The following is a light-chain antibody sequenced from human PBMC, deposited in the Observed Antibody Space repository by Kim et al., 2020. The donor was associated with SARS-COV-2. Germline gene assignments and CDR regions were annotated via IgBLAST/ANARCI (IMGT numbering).Light chain of an antibody. Sequence: DIVMTQSPDSLAVSLGERATINCKSSQTVLYSSNNKNYVAWYQQKPGQPPKLLIYWASTRESGVPDRFSGSGSGTDFTLTISSLQAEDVAVYYCQQHYDTPPTFGPGTKVDIK. J-gene: IGKJ1*01. CDR3: QQHYDTPPT. CDR2: WAS. V-gene: IGKV4-1*01. CDR1: QTVLYSSNNKNY.